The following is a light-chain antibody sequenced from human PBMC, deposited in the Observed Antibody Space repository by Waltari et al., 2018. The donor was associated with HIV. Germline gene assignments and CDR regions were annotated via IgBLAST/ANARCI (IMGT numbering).Light chain of an antibody. CDR3: CSYTGTTAFDV. CDR1: SSDIGGYNY. J-gene: IGLJ1*01. CDR2: EVS. V-gene: IGLV2-14*01. Sequence: QSALTQPASVSGSPGQSVTISCTGTSSDIGGYNYVSWYQQHPGKAPKLIISEVSNRPSGGSDRFSGSKSGNTASLTISGLQAEDEADYYCCSYTGTTAFDVFGTGTRVSVL.